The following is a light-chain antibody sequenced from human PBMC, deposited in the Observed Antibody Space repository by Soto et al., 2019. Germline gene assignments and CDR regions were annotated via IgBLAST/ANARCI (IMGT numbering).Light chain of an antibody. V-gene: IGKV1-5*03. J-gene: IGKJ1*01. CDR1: QSVSNS. CDR3: QQYNSYPWT. Sequence: DIQMTQSPSTLSASVGDRVTITCRASQSVSNSLAWYQQKPGKAPKLLIYKASSLESGVPSKFSGSGSGTEFTLTISSLQPDDFATYYCQQYNSYPWTFGQGTKVDIK. CDR2: KAS.